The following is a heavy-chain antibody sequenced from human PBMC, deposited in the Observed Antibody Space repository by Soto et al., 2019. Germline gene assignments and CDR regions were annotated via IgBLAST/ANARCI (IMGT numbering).Heavy chain of an antibody. D-gene: IGHD7-27*01. CDR1: GGSISPYY. J-gene: IGHJ4*02. Sequence: QVQLQESGPGLVKPSETLSLTCTVSGGSISPYYWSWIRQPPGKGLEWIGYIYYSGSTSYNPSLKSRVTIAVDPSKNQFSLNLSSMTATDTAVYYCARRGDWGSDEFDYWGQGTLVTVSS. V-gene: IGHV4-59*08. CDR3: ARRGDWGSDEFDY. CDR2: IYYSGST.